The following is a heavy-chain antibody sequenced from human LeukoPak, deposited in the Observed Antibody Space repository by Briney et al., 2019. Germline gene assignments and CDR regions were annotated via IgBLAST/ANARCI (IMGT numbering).Heavy chain of an antibody. V-gene: IGHV3-23*01. Sequence: GGSLRLSCAASGFTFSSYAMSWVRHAPGKGREWVSAISGSGGSTYYTDSVKGRFTISRDNSKNTLYLQMNRLRAEDTAVYYCAKQLHYDILTGPSNWFDPWGQGTLVTVSS. CDR2: ISGSGGST. CDR3: AKQLHYDILTGPSNWFDP. CDR1: GFTFSSYA. J-gene: IGHJ5*02. D-gene: IGHD3-9*01.